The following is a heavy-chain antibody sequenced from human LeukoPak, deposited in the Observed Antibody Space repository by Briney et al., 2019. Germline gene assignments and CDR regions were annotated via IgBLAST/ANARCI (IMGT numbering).Heavy chain of an antibody. CDR3: ATEYSYGLPVAFDI. CDR2: IIPIFGTA. CDR1: GGTFSSYA. J-gene: IGHJ3*02. D-gene: IGHD5-18*01. V-gene: IGHV1-69*05. Sequence: SVKVSCKASGGTFSSYAISWVRQAPGQGLEWMGGIIPIFGTANYAQKFQGRVTTTTDESTSTAYMELSSLRSEDTAVYYCATEYSYGLPVAFDIWGQGTMVTVSS.